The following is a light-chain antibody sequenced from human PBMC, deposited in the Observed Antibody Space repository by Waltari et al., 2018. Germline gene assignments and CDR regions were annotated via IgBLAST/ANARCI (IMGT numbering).Light chain of an antibody. CDR2: WND. CDR3: AAWDDNLSGYV. CDR1: TSNISRNN. J-gene: IGLJ1*01. V-gene: IGLV1-47*01. Sequence: QSVLTQPPSVSGAPGQWVTISCSGITSNISRNNIYLFQYLPGAAPKVLSYWNDQRPSGVPDRFSGSKSGTSGSLPISGLRSEDEADYYCAAWDDNLSGYVFATGTKVTVL.